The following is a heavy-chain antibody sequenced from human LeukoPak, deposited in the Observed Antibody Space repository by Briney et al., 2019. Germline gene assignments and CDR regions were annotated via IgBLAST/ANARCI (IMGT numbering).Heavy chain of an antibody. CDR1: GFTFSSYA. J-gene: IGHJ4*02. D-gene: IGHD3-22*01. Sequence: GGSLRLSCSASGFTFSSYAMHWVRQAPGKGLEYVSYISNTGGTTYYADSVKGRFTISRDNSKDTLYLQMSSLRVEDTAAYTCVKSYYYDSSGHGFDCWGRGTLVTVSS. V-gene: IGHV3-64D*06. CDR2: ISNTGGTT. CDR3: VKSYYYDSSGHGFDC.